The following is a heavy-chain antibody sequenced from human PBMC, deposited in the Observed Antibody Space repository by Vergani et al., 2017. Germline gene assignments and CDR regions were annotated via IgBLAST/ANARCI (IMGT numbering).Heavy chain of an antibody. D-gene: IGHD3-3*01. V-gene: IGHV1-69*02. CDR2: IIPILGIA. CDR1: GGTFSSYT. CDR3: ARGPTIFGVVTYFDY. Sequence: QVQLVQSGAEVKKPGSSVKVSCKASGGTFSSYTISWVRQAPGQGLEWMGRIIPILGIANYAQKFQGRVTITADKSTSTAYMELSSLRSEDTAVYYCARGPTIFGVVTYFDYWGQGTLVTVSS. J-gene: IGHJ4*02.